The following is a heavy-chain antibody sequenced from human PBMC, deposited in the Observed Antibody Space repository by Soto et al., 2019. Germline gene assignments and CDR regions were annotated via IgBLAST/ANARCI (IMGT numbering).Heavy chain of an antibody. CDR3: ARDCSSTSCYVLLDY. CDR1: GFTFNSYW. D-gene: IGHD2-2*01. CDR2: IKQDGVEK. V-gene: IGHV3-7*04. Sequence: EVPLVESGGGLVQPGGSLRLSCAASGFTFNSYWMSWVRQAPGKGLEWVANIKQDGVEKYYVDSVKGRFTISRDNAKNSLCLQMNSLRAEDTAVYYCARDCSSTSCYVLLDYWGQGTLVTVSS. J-gene: IGHJ4*02.